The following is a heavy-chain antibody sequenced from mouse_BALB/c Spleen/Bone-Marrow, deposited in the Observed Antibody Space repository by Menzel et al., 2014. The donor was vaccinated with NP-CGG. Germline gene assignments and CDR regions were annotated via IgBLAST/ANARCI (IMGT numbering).Heavy chain of an antibody. Sequence: VQRVESGPGLVAPSQSLSITCTVSGFSLTGYGVNWVRQPPGKGLEWLGMIWGGGSTDYNSALKSRLSISKDNSKSQVFLKMNSLQTDDTARYYCARGEDYDDYYAMDYWGQGTSVTVSS. J-gene: IGHJ4*01. V-gene: IGHV2-6-7*01. CDR2: IWGGGST. D-gene: IGHD2-4*01. CDR1: GFSLTGYG. CDR3: ARGEDYDDYYAMDY.